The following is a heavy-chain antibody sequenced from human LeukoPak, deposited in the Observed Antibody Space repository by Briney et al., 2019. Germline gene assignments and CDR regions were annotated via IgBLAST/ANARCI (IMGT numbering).Heavy chain of an antibody. CDR3: ARPKQWSIDY. V-gene: IGHV3-30-3*01. Sequence: PGGSLRLSCAASGFTFNNYATHWVRQAPGKGLEWVAVISYDGSNKYYADSVKGRFTISRDNSKNTLYLQMNSLRAEDTAVYYCARPKQWSIDYWGQGTLVTVSS. J-gene: IGHJ4*02. CDR1: GFTFNNYA. CDR2: ISYDGSNK. D-gene: IGHD6-19*01.